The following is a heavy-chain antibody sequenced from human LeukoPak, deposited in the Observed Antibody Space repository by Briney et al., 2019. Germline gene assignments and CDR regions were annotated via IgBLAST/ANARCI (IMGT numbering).Heavy chain of an antibody. CDR2: IYHSGST. D-gene: IGHD3-10*01. J-gene: IGHJ4*02. Sequence: SETLSLTCTVSGGSISDYYWSWIRQPPGKGLEWIGYIYHSGSTNYKSSLKSRVTISVDTSKNQVPLKLSSVTAADTAVYYCARGRNYYSSGTYRIYFDYWDQGTLVTVSS. CDR3: ARGRNYYSSGTYRIYFDY. CDR1: GGSISDYY. V-gene: IGHV4-4*09.